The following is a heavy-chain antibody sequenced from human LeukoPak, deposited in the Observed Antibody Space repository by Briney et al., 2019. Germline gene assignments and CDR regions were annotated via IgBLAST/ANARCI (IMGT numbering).Heavy chain of an antibody. CDR2: IYHSGST. CDR1: GYSISNGYY. J-gene: IGHJ4*02. V-gene: IGHV4-38-2*01. Sequence: SETLSLTCAVSGYSISNGYYWGWIRPPPGEGLEWIGTIYHSGSTYYNPSLKSRVTISVDTSKNQFSLKLSSVTAADTAVYYCARGVDSDFWSGYYIDYWGQGTLVTVSS. D-gene: IGHD3-3*01. CDR3: ARGVDSDFWSGYYIDY.